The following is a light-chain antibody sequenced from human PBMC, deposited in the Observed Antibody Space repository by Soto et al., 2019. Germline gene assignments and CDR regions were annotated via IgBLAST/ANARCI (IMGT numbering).Light chain of an antibody. CDR3: QQYGSSPPYT. CDR1: QSVSSSY. V-gene: IGKV3-20*01. J-gene: IGKJ2*01. CDR2: GAS. Sequence: EIVLTQSPGTLSLSPGERATLSCRASQSVSSSYLAWYQQKPGQAPRLLIYGASSRATGIPDRFSGSGCGTDFTLTISRLEPEDFALYYCQQYGSSPPYTFGQGTKLEIK.